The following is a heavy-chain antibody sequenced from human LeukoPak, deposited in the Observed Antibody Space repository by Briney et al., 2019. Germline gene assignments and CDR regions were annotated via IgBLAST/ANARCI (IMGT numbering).Heavy chain of an antibody. D-gene: IGHD6-13*01. J-gene: IGHJ4*02. CDR1: GFTFSTYW. V-gene: IGHV3-7*01. Sequence: GGSLRLSCAASGFTFSTYWMSWVRQAPGKGLEWVANIKNDGAVKNYVDSVKGRFTISRDNAKNSLYLQMNSLRAEDTAVYYCAKDSYSKGDFWGQGVLVTVSS. CDR3: AKDSYSKGDF. CDR2: IKNDGAVK.